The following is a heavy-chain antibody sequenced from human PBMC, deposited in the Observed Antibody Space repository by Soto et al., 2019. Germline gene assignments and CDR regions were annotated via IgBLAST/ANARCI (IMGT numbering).Heavy chain of an antibody. V-gene: IGHV1-18*04. CDR2: ISAYNGDT. Sequence: QVQLVQSGGEVKKPGASVKVSCKTSGYTFTNYGITWVRQAPGQGLKSMGWISAYNGDTNYAQKFQGRVIMTTDTSTTTAYMELRSLRSDDTAVYYCARGPAGGLRGGVSYWGQGTLVTVSS. J-gene: IGHJ4*02. D-gene: IGHD2-15*01. CDR3: ARGPAGGLRGGVSY. CDR1: GYTFTNYG.